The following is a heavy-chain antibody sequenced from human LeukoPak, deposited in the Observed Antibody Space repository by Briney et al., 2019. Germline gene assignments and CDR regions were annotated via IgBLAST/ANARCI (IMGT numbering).Heavy chain of an antibody. V-gene: IGHV4-31*03. D-gene: IGHD3-10*01. J-gene: IGHJ4*02. CDR1: GGSISSGGYY. CDR3: ARGPLSYGSGYFDY. CDR2: IYYSGST. Sequence: PSQTLSLTCTVSGGSISSGGYYWSCIRQHPGKGLECIGYIYYSGSTYYNPSLKSRVTISVDTSKNQFSLKLSSVTAADTAVYYCARGPLSYGSGYFDYWGQGTLVTVSS.